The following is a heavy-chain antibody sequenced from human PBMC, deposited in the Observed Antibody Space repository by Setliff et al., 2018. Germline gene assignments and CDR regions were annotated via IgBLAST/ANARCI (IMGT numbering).Heavy chain of an antibody. D-gene: IGHD2-21*01. J-gene: IGHJ4*02. CDR2: IYPDDSDS. CDR1: GYNFANYW. V-gene: IGHV5-51*01. Sequence: GESLTISCRASGYNFANYWIGWVRQMPGKGLEWMAIIYPDDSDSRHSPSFRGQVTVSADKSINTAYLQWSSLKASDTAVYYCVRHPRGDWQFYFDHWGQGTLVTVSS. CDR3: VRHPRGDWQFYFDH.